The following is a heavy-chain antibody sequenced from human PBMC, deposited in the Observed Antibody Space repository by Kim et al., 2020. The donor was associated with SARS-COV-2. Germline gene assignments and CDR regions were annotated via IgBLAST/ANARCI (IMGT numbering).Heavy chain of an antibody. J-gene: IGHJ4*02. Sequence: YAASVKGRVTISRDTSKNTMSLQLDSLRAADTAVYYCAVSLTTPGAYDYWGQGSLVTVSS. D-gene: IGHD7-27*01. CDR3: AVSLTTPGAYDY. V-gene: IGHV3-30*07.